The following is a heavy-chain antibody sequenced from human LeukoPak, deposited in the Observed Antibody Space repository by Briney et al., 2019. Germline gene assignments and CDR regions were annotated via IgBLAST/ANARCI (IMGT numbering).Heavy chain of an antibody. Sequence: WIRQPPGKGLEWMGIIYPGDSDTRYSPSFQGQVTISADKSISTAYLQWSSLKASDTAMYYCARLGYCSGGSCPTHTSIFGYRGQGTLVTVSS. V-gene: IGHV5-51*01. CDR3: ARLGYCSGGSCPTHTSIFGY. D-gene: IGHD2-15*01. J-gene: IGHJ4*02. CDR2: IYPGDSDT.